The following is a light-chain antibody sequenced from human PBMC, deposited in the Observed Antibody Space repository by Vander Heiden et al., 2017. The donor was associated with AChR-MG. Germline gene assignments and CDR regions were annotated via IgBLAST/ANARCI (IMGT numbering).Light chain of an antibody. V-gene: IGKV1-5*01. J-gene: IGKJ1*01. CDR3: QQYNDYPWT. CDR2: DVS. Sequence: IQMTQSPSTLSASVGDRVTITCRASQNINSWLAWYQQKRGEAPKVLIYDVSNLQSGVPSRFSGSGSGTEFTLTISSLQPDDFATYYCQQYNDYPWTFGQGTTVEIK. CDR1: QNINSW.